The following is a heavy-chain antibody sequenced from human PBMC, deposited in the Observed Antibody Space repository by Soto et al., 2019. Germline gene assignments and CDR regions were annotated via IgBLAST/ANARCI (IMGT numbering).Heavy chain of an antibody. Sequence: QVQLVKSGGGVVQPGRSLRLSCAASGFTFSSYGMHWVREAPGKGLEWVAVISYDGSNKYYADSVKGRFTISRDNYKNTLYLQMNSLRAEDTAVYYCAKDLNGHTAMFAFDIWGQGTMVTVSS. CDR1: GFTFSSYG. D-gene: IGHD5-18*01. CDR3: AKDLNGHTAMFAFDI. CDR2: ISYDGSNK. J-gene: IGHJ3*02. V-gene: IGHV3-30*18.